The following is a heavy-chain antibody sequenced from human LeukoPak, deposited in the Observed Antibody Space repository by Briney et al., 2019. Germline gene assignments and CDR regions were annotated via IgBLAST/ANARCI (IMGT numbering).Heavy chain of an antibody. V-gene: IGHV3-49*04. Sequence: GGSLRLSCTASGFTFGDYAMSWVRQAPGKGLEWVGFIRSKAYGGTTEYAASVKGRFTISRDDSKSIAYLQMSSLKTEDIAVYYCTRGGRRGYSYGYFDYWGQGTLVTVSS. CDR2: IRSKAYGGTT. J-gene: IGHJ4*02. CDR1: GFTFGDYA. D-gene: IGHD5-18*01. CDR3: TRGGRRGYSYGYFDY.